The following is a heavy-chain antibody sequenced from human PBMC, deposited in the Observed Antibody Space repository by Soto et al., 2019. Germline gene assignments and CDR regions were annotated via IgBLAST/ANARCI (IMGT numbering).Heavy chain of an antibody. Sequence: EVQLLESGGGLVQPGGSLRLSCAASGFTFSSYAMSWVGQAPGKGLEWVSAISGSGGSTYYADSVKGRFTISRDNSKNTLYLQMNSLRAEDTAVYYCAKDSLGGVASDYWGQGTLVTVSS. D-gene: IGHD3-16*01. CDR1: GFTFSSYA. J-gene: IGHJ4*02. CDR3: AKDSLGGVASDY. CDR2: ISGSGGST. V-gene: IGHV3-23*01.